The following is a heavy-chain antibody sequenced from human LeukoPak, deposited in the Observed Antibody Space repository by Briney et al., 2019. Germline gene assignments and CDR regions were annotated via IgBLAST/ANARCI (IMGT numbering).Heavy chain of an antibody. CDR3: ARQIGPYYDILTAFWFDP. CDR1: GGSIGSYY. CDR2: IHYSGST. V-gene: IGHV4-59*01. Sequence: SETLSLTCTVSGGSIGSYYWNWIRQAPGKGLEWIGYIHYSGSTNHNSALKSRVTISVDTSKNQYSLKLSSVTAADTAVYYCARQIGPYYDILTAFWFDPWGQGTLVTFSS. J-gene: IGHJ5*02. D-gene: IGHD3-9*01.